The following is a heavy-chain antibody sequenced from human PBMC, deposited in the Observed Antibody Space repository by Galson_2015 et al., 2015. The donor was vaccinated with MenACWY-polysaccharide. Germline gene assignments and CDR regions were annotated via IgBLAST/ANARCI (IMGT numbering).Heavy chain of an antibody. Sequence: PALVKPPQTLTLTCTFSGFSLSTRGVGVGWIRQPPGKALEWLALIYWDDDKRYSPSLKSRLTITKDTSKNQVVLTMTNMDPVDTATYYCARSSGGSCYSDWGQGTLVTVSS. CDR1: GFSLSTRGVG. CDR3: ARSSGGSCYSD. J-gene: IGHJ4*02. CDR2: IYWDDDK. D-gene: IGHD2-15*01. V-gene: IGHV2-5*02.